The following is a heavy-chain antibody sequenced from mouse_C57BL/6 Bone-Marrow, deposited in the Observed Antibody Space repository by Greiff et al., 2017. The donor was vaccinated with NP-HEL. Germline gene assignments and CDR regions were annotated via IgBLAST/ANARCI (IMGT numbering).Heavy chain of an antibody. D-gene: IGHD2-10*01. CDR1: GFTFSSYA. Sequence: EVQVVESGEGLVKPGGSLKLSCAASGFTFSSYAMSWVRQTPEKRLEWVAYISSGGDYIYYADTVKGRFTISRGNARNTLYLQMSSLKSEDTAMYYCTRGDPYFPGWYFDVWGTGTTVTVSS. V-gene: IGHV5-9-1*02. J-gene: IGHJ1*03. CDR2: ISSGGDYI. CDR3: TRGDPYFPGWYFDV.